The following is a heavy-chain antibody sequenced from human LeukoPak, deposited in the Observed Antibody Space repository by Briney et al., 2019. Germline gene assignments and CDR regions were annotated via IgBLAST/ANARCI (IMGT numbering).Heavy chain of an antibody. CDR1: GYSISSGYY. CDR2: IYHSGST. J-gene: IGHJ4*02. Sequence: LETLSLTCAVSGYSISSGYYWGWIRQPPGKGLEWIGSIYHSGSTYYNPSLKSRVTISVDTSKNQFSLKLSSVTAADTAVYYCARESEFDYWGQGTLVTVSS. V-gene: IGHV4-38-2*02. CDR3: ARESEFDY.